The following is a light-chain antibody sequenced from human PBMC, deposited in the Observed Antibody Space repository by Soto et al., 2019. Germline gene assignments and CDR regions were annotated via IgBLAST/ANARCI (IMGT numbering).Light chain of an antibody. CDR2: EGS. J-gene: IGLJ2*01. CDR1: SSDVGSYNL. CDR3: CSYAGSSTVV. Sequence: QSALTQPASVSGSPGKSITISCTGTSSDVGSYNLVSWYQQHPGKAPKLMIYEGSKRPSGVSNRFSGSKSGTTASLTLSGLQAEDVADYYCCSYAGSSTVVFGGGTKLTVL. V-gene: IGLV2-23*01.